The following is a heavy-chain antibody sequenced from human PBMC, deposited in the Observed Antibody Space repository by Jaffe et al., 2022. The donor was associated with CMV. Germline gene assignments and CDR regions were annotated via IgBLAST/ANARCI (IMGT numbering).Heavy chain of an antibody. CDR1: GFSLSTFGMC. CDR2: IDWDDDK. D-gene: IGHD5-12*01. J-gene: IGHJ4*02. Sequence: QVTLRESGPALVKPTQTLTLTCTFSGFSLSTFGMCVSWIRQSPGKALEWLARIDWDDDKYYSTSLKTRLTISKDTSKNQVVLTMTNMDPVDTATYYCARIRSLYSGYDEFDQWGQGTLVTVSS. V-gene: IGHV2-70*13. CDR3: ARIRSLYSGYDEFDQ.